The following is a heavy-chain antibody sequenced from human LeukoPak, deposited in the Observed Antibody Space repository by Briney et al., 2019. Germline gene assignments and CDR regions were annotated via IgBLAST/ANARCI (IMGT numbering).Heavy chain of an antibody. D-gene: IGHD2-15*01. CDR2: IYYSGST. CDR3: ARVGGVVVAAYYFDY. Sequence: PSETLSLTCTVSGGSISSSNYYWGWIRQPPGKGLEWIGSIYYSGSTYYNPSLKSRVTISVDTSKNQFSLKLSSVTAADTAVYYCARVGGVVVAAYYFDYWGQGTLVTVSS. V-gene: IGHV4-39*07. CDR1: GGSISSSNYY. J-gene: IGHJ4*02.